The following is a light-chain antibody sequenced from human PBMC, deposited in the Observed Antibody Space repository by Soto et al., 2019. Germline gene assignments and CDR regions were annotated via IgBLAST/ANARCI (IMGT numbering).Light chain of an antibody. CDR2: EVN. CDR1: SSDVGGYNY. V-gene: IGLV2-14*01. J-gene: IGLJ3*02. CDR3: SSYASSSFGV. Sequence: QSALTQPASVSGSPGQSITISCTGTSSDVGGYNYVSWYQHHPGKAPKLLIYEVNNRPSGVSNRFSGSKSGNTASLTISGLQAEDEAAYYCSSYASSSFGVFGAGTKLTVL.